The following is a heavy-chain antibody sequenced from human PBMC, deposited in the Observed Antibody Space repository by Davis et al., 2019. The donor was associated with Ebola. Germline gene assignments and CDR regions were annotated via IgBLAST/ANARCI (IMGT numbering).Heavy chain of an antibody. Sequence: SLKISCASSGFTFSSYGMHWVRQAPGKGLEWVAVISYDGSNKYYADSVKGRFTISRDNSKNTLYLQMNSLRAEDTAVYYCAKGAGLNYWGQGTLVTVSS. J-gene: IGHJ4*02. D-gene: IGHD3/OR15-3a*01. CDR1: GFTFSSYG. V-gene: IGHV3-30*18. CDR2: ISYDGSNK. CDR3: AKGAGLNY.